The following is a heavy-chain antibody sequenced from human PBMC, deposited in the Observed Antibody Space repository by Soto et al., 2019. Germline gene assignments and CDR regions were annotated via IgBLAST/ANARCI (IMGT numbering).Heavy chain of an antibody. Sequence: GGSLRLSCAASAFTFSNYAMSWVRQAPGKGLEWVSAISGSGGTTYYADSVKGRFSISRDNSKNTVYLQMSSLRAEDTAVYYCAKDGGVSSRKYCSGGSCYYYYMDVWGKGTTVTVSS. CDR2: ISGSGGTT. V-gene: IGHV3-23*01. CDR1: AFTFSNYA. CDR3: AKDGGVSSRKYCSGGSCYYYYMDV. J-gene: IGHJ6*03. D-gene: IGHD2-15*01.